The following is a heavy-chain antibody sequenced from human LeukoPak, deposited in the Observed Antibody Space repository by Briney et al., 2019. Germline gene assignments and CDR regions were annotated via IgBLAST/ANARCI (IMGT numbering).Heavy chain of an antibody. CDR2: IIPIFGTA. Sequence: ASVKVSCKASGGTFSSYAISWVRQAPGQGLEWMGGIIPIFGTANYAQKFQGRVTITADESTGTAYMELSSLRSEDTAVYYCAHSGERGYSGYLIDYWGQGTLVTVSS. D-gene: IGHD5-12*01. CDR1: GGTFSSYA. V-gene: IGHV1-69*01. J-gene: IGHJ4*02. CDR3: AHSGERGYSGYLIDY.